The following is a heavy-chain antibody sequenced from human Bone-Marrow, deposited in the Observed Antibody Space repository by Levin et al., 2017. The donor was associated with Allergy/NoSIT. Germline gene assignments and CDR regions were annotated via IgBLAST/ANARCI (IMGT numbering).Heavy chain of an antibody. CDR3: ARFRIDGYSPPHFDY. J-gene: IGHJ4*02. CDR2: MSPNNGNA. D-gene: IGHD5-18*01. Sequence: GESLKISCKASGYSFTSSDIHWVRQAAGQGFEWMGKMSPNNGNAGYAQRFRGRVSMTRNTSISTAYMELSSLGSDDTAVYYCARFRIDGYSPPHFDYWGQGTLVTVSS. CDR1: GYSFTSSD. V-gene: IGHV1-8*01.